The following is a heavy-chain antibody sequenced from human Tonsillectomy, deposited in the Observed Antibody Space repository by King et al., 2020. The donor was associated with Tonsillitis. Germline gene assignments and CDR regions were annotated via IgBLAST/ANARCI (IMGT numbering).Heavy chain of an antibody. J-gene: IGHJ4*02. V-gene: IGHV4-59*11. CDR2: ISNSVST. Sequence: QLQESGPGLVKPSETLSLTCTVSGGSISAHNWYWVRRPPGKGLDWVGYISNSVSTKYNPSLKSRVTISVDRPKNQFSLKLSSVTAADTAVYYCARETGLAYLDYWGQGTLDTVSP. CDR1: GGSISAHN. CDR3: ARETGLAYLDY.